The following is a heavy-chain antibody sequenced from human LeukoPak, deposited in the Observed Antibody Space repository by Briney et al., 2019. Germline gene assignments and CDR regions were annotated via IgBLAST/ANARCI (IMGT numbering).Heavy chain of an antibody. D-gene: IGHD3-16*01. CDR1: GGSFSGYY. Sequence: SETLSLTCAVYGGSFSGYYWSWIRQPPGKGLEWIGEINHSGSTNYNPSLKSRVTISVDTSKNQFSLKLSSVTAADTAVYYCARGRRGIDLDYWGQGTLVTVSS. CDR2: INHSGST. V-gene: IGHV4-34*01. J-gene: IGHJ4*02. CDR3: ARGRRGIDLDY.